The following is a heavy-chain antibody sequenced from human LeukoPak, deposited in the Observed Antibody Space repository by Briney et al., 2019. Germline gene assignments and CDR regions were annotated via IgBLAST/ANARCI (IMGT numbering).Heavy chain of an antibody. D-gene: IGHD4-23*01. CDR2: IYYSGST. Sequence: SETLSLTCTVSGGSISSSSYYWGWIRQPPGKGLEWIGSIYYSGSTYYNPSLKSRVTISVDRSKNQFSLKLSSVTAADTAVYYCARVNGGLFENWGQGTLVTVSS. V-gene: IGHV4-39*07. CDR3: ARVNGGLFEN. J-gene: IGHJ4*02. CDR1: GGSISSSSYY.